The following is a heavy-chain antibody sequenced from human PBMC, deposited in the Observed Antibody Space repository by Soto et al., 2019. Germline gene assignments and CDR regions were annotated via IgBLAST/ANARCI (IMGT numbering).Heavy chain of an antibody. Sequence: ASVKVSCKASGYTFTSYGISWVRQAPGQGLEWMGWISAYNGNTNYAQKLQGRVTMTTDTSTSTAYMELRSLRSGDTAVYYCARDLYGSGSYGGAFDIWGQGTMVTVSS. CDR3: ARDLYGSGSYGGAFDI. CDR2: ISAYNGNT. J-gene: IGHJ3*02. D-gene: IGHD3-10*01. CDR1: GYTFTSYG. V-gene: IGHV1-18*01.